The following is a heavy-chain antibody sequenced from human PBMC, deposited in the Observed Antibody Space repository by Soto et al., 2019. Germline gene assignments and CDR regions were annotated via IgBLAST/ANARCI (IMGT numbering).Heavy chain of an antibody. J-gene: IGHJ5*02. CDR3: AREVTMVRGVISWFDP. CDR2: IYHSGST. CDR1: GFSISSGGYS. D-gene: IGHD3-10*01. Sequence: SETLSLTCAVSGFSISSGGYSWSWIRQPPGKGLEWIGYIYHSGSTYYNPSLKSRVTISVDRSKNQFSLKLSSVTAADTAVYYCAREVTMVRGVISWFDPWGQGTLVTVSS. V-gene: IGHV4-30-2*01.